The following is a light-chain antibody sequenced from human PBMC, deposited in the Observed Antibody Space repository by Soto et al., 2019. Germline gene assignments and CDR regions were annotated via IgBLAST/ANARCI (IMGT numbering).Light chain of an antibody. CDR2: DAS. CDR3: QQRSNWPLT. V-gene: IGKV3-11*01. Sequence: EIVLTQSPGTLSLSPGERVTLSCRASQYISNYLAWYQQTPGQAPRLLIYDASNRATGIPTRFSGTGSGTDFTRTISSLEPEDFAVYYCQQRSNWPLTFGGGTKVEIK. CDR1: QYISNY. J-gene: IGKJ4*01.